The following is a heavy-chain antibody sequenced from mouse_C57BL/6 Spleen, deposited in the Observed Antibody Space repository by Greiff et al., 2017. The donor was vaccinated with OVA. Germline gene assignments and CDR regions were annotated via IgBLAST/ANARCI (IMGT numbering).Heavy chain of an antibody. Sequence: VQLQQSGAELARPGASVKLSCKASGYTFTSYGISWVKQRTGQGLEWIGEIYPRSGNTYYNEKFKGKATLTADKSSSTAYMELRSLTSEDSAVYFCARREITTVVERYWGQGTLVTVSA. CDR2: IYPRSGNT. V-gene: IGHV1-81*01. J-gene: IGHJ3*01. D-gene: IGHD1-1*01. CDR1: GYTFTSYG. CDR3: ARREITTVVERY.